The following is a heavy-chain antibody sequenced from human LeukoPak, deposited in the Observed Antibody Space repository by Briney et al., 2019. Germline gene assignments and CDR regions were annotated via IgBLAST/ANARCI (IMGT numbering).Heavy chain of an antibody. J-gene: IGHJ4*02. CDR1: GYTYTGYH. Sequence: ASVKVSCKASGYTYTGYHIHWVRQAPGQGLEWMGRINPYSGDTNFAQKFQGRVTMTRDTSITTAYMDLSSLTPDDTAVYFCARDQGSLTRSWYTGYWGQGTQVTVSS. CDR2: INPYSGDT. V-gene: IGHV1-2*06. CDR3: ARDQGSLTRSWYTGY. D-gene: IGHD6-13*01.